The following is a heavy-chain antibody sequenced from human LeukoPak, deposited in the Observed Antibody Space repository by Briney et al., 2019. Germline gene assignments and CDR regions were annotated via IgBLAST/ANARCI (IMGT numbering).Heavy chain of an antibody. V-gene: IGHV1-18*01. CDR2: ISTYNGNT. CDR3: ARDLFIVGAPQSGGH. D-gene: IGHD1-26*01. Sequence: VGSVKVSCKASGYIFTSYGITWVRQAPGQGLEWMGWISTYNGNTNYAQKFQGRVTMTTDTSTRTAYMELRSLRSDDTAVYYCARDLFIVGAPQSGGHWGQGTLVTVSS. CDR1: GYIFTSYG. J-gene: IGHJ4*02.